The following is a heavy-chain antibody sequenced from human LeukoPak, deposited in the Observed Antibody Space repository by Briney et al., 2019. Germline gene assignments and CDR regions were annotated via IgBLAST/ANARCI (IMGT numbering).Heavy chain of an antibody. CDR3: ARDTYYYGSGSYYNPY. V-gene: IGHV3-48*01. CDR1: GFTFSTYS. CDR2: ISSSSSTI. J-gene: IGHJ4*02. Sequence: GGSLRLSCAASGFTFSTYSMNWVRQAPGKGLEWVSYISSSSSTIYYADSVKGRFTISRDNAKNSLYLQMNSLRAEDTAVYYCARDTYYYGSGSYYNPYWGQGTLVTVSS. D-gene: IGHD3-10*01.